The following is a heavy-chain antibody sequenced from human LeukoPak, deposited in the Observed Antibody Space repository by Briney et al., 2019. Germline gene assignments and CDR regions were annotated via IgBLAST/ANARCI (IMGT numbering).Heavy chain of an antibody. D-gene: IGHD6-13*01. CDR3: ARVKTFIAAAGIVYYYYYMDV. CDR2: IYYSGST. J-gene: IGHJ6*03. V-gene: IGHV4-59*01. Sequence: SETLSLTCTVSAGSISSYYWSWIRQPPGKGLEWIGYIYYSGSTNYNPSLKSRVTISVDTSKNQFSLKLSSVTAADTAVYYCARVKTFIAAAGIVYYYYYMDVWGKGTTVTISS. CDR1: AGSISSYY.